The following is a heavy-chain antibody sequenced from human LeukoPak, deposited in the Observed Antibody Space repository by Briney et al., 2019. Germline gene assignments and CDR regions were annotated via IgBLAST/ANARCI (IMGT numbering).Heavy chain of an antibody. CDR1: GGSISSGGYS. D-gene: IGHD1-1*01. CDR3: ARVNWNDPTVEY. CDR2: IYHSGST. V-gene: IGHV4-30-2*01. J-gene: IGHJ4*02. Sequence: PSETLSLTCAVSGGSISSGGYSWSWIRQPPGKGLEWIGYIYHSGSTYYNPSLRSRVTISVDRSKNQFSLKLSSVTAADTAVYYCARVNWNDPTVEYWGQGTLVTVSS.